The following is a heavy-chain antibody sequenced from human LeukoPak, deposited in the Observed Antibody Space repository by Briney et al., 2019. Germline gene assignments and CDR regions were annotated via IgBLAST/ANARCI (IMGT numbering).Heavy chain of an antibody. J-gene: IGHJ4*02. Sequence: GESLKISCKGSGCSFTSYWISWVRQLPGKGLEWIGRIDPSDSYTNYSPSFQGHVTISVDKSISTAYLQWSSLKASDTAMYYCARVRVITTSNFDYWGQGTLVTVSS. CDR2: IDPSDSYT. CDR3: ARVRVITTSNFDY. CDR1: GCSFTSYW. D-gene: IGHD3-16*01. V-gene: IGHV5-10-1*01.